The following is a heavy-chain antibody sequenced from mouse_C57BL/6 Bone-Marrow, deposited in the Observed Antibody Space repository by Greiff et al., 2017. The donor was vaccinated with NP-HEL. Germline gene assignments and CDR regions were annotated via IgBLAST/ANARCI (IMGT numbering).Heavy chain of an antibody. CDR1: GFTFSSYG. D-gene: IGHD2-3*01. Sequence: VQLKQSGGDLVKPGGSLKLSCAASGFTFSSYGMSWVRQTPDKRLEWVATISSGGSYTYYPDSVKGRFTISRDNAKNTLYLQMSSLKSEDTAMYYCARGWLLGPWFAYWGQGTLVTVSA. J-gene: IGHJ3*01. CDR3: ARGWLLGPWFAY. CDR2: ISSGGSYT. V-gene: IGHV5-6*01.